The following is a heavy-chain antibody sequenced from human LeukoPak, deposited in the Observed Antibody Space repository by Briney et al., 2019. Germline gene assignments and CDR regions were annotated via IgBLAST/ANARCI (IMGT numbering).Heavy chain of an antibody. Sequence: GGSLRLSCTTSGLSFGDYAMSRVRQAPGKGLEWVGFIRSKAYGGTTEYAASVKGRFTISRDDSKSIAYLQMNSLKTEDTAVYYCTRLYSESTSWALDYWGQGTLVTVSS. CDR2: IRSKAYGGTT. V-gene: IGHV3-49*04. D-gene: IGHD1-26*01. J-gene: IGHJ4*02. CDR3: TRLYSESTSWALDY. CDR1: GLSFGDYA.